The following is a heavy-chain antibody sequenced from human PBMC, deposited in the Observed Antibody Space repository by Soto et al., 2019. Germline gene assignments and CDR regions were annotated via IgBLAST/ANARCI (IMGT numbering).Heavy chain of an antibody. CDR2: INPSCRST. CDR1: GYTFTSYY. D-gene: IGHD2-15*01. Sequence: ASVKVSCKASGYTFTSYYMHWVRHAPGQGLEWMGLINPSCRSTSYAPECQGSVTSPRDTSTITVYMELSSLSPEDKAVYSCPTPYCSGGRCQAGYYYYGIGCWRKRTRVTV. J-gene: IGHJ6*01. CDR3: PTPYCSGGRCQAGYYYYGIGC. V-gene: IGHV1-46*01.